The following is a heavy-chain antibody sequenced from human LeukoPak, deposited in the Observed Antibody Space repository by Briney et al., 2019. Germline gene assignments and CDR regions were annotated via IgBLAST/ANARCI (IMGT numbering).Heavy chain of an antibody. V-gene: IGHV3-48*02. Sequence: PGGSLRLSCAASGFTFSSYAMNWVRQAPGKGLEWVSYISRSSSTILYADSVKGRFTTSRDKAKNSVYLQMNSLRDEDTAVYHCVRIRDSGSYYFYYGMDVWGQGTTVTVSS. D-gene: IGHD1-26*01. CDR1: GFTFSSYA. CDR3: VRIRDSGSYYFYYGMDV. CDR2: ISRSSSTI. J-gene: IGHJ6*02.